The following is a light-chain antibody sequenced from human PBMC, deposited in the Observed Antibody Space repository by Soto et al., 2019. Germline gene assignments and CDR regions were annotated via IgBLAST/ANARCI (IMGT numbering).Light chain of an antibody. Sequence: QSALTQPASVSGSPGQSITISCTGTSSDVGVYNHVSWYQQHPGKAPKLMIYDVSNRPSGVSNRFSGSKSGNTASLTISGRQAEDEADYYCTSYTSSSTWVFGGGTKLTVL. CDR3: TSYTSSSTWV. CDR2: DVS. J-gene: IGLJ3*02. V-gene: IGLV2-14*01. CDR1: SSDVGVYNH.